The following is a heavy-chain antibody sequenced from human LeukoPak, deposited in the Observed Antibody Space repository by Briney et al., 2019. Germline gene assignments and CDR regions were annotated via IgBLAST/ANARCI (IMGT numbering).Heavy chain of an antibody. CDR1: GFKFSDHY. CDR2: ISYDGSNK. Sequence: PGGSLRLSCPASGFKFSDHYMDWVRQAPGKGLEWVAVISYDGSNKYYADSVKGRFTISRDNSKNTLYLQMNSLRAEDTAVYYCARVCDDSSGYYYVGGTAFDIWGQGTMVTVSS. CDR3: ARVCDDSSGYYYVGGTAFDI. D-gene: IGHD3-22*01. J-gene: IGHJ3*02. V-gene: IGHV3-30*03.